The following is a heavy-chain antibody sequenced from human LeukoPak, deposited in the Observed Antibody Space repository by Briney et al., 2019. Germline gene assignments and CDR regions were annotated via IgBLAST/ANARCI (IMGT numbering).Heavy chain of an antibody. CDR2: ISGSGHST. J-gene: IGHJ3*02. Sequence: GGSLRLSCAASGFAVSSYAVNWVRQAPGKGLEWVSGISGSGHSTYHADCVEGRFNISRDNSKNTLYLQINSLRDEDTAVYFCARERLENCNDGSCPDALDIWGQGTMVTISS. CDR3: ARERLENCNDGSCPDALDI. CDR1: GFAVSSYA. V-gene: IGHV3-23*01. D-gene: IGHD2-15*01.